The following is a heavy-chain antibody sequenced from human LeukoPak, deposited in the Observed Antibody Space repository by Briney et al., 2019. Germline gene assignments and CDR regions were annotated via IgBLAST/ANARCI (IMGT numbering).Heavy chain of an antibody. V-gene: IGHV4-59*01. Sequence: SETLSLTCTVSGGSISSYYWSWIRQPPGKGLEWIGYIYYSGSTNYNPSLKSRVTISVDTSKNQFSLKLSSVTAADTAVYYCARLSASTAFDIWGQGTMVTVSS. CDR3: ARLSASTAFDI. D-gene: IGHD5/OR15-5a*01. CDR2: IYYSGST. CDR1: GGSISSYY. J-gene: IGHJ3*02.